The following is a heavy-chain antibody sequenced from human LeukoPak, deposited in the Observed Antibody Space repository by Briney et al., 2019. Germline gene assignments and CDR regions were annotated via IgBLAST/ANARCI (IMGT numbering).Heavy chain of an antibody. D-gene: IGHD6-13*01. V-gene: IGHV4-61*05. CDR1: GGSISSSSYY. CDR3: ARQVRDGSSWYWYFDL. Sequence: SETLSLTCTVSGGSISSSSYYWSWIRQPPGKGLEWIGYIYYSGSTNYNPSLKSRVTISVDTSKNQFSLNLTSVTAADTAVYYCARQVRDGSSWYWYFDLWGRGTLVTVSS. J-gene: IGHJ2*01. CDR2: IYYSGST.